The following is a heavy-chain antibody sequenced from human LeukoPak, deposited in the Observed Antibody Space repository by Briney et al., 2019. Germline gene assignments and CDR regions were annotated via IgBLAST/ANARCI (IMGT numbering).Heavy chain of an antibody. V-gene: IGHV4-59*01. CDR1: GGSIRSYH. Sequence: KTSETLSLTCTVSGGSIRSYHWSWIRQPPGKSLEWIGYIYDSGSTNYNPSLKSRVTISIDTSKNQFSLKLSSVTAADTAVYYCAREAYCGGDCYSGFDYWGQGTLVTVSS. CDR2: IYDSGST. CDR3: AREAYCGGDCYSGFDY. D-gene: IGHD2-21*02. J-gene: IGHJ4*02.